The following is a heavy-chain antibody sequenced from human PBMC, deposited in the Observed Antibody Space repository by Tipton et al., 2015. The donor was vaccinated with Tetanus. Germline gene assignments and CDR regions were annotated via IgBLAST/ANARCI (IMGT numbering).Heavy chain of an antibody. J-gene: IGHJ6*02. CDR2: ISGSGGST. V-gene: IGHV3-23*01. CDR1: GFTFSSYA. Sequence: SLRLSCAASGFTFSSYAMSWVRQAPGKGLEWVSAISGSGGSTYYADSVKGRFTISRDNSKNTLYLQMNSLRAEDTAVYYCAKDTPDNILTGYHLGAYGMDVWGQGTTVTVSS. CDR3: AKDTPDNILTGYHLGAYGMDV. D-gene: IGHD3-9*01.